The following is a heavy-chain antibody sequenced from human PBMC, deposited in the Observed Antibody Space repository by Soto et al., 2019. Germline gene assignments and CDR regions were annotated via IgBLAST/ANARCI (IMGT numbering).Heavy chain of an antibody. CDR2: IRSDGSTK. J-gene: IGHJ4*02. D-gene: IGHD2-2*01. V-gene: IGHV3-7*04. CDR1: GFTFSNYW. Sequence: EVQLVESGGGLVQPGESLRLSCVASGFTFSNYWMSWVRQAPGKGLEWVANIRSDGSTKTYLHSVKGRFTISRDNTKHPLHRQVSSLRAEDTAVYYCARGETRQGNLFGNWGQGTLVTVSS. CDR3: ARGETRQGNLFGN.